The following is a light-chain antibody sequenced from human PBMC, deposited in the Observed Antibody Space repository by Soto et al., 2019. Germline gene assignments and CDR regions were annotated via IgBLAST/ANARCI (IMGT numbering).Light chain of an antibody. CDR2: AAS. V-gene: IGKV1-8*01. J-gene: IGKJ2*01. CDR3: QQYYSYPYT. Sequence: AIRMTQSPSSFSASTGDRVTITCRASQGISSYLAWYQQKPGKAPKLLIYAASTLPSGVTSRFSGSGSGTDFTLTISCLQSEDFATYYCQQYYSYPYTFGQGTKLEIK. CDR1: QGISSY.